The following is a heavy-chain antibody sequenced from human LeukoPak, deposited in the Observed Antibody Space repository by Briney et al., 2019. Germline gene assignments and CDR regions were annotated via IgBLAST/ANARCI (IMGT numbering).Heavy chain of an antibody. D-gene: IGHD2-2*01. V-gene: IGHV6-1*01. CDR3: ARRLTQYDCFDP. CDR2: TYYRSTWYN. Sequence: SQTLSLTCAISGDSVSINSVTWNWLRQSPSRGLEWLGRTYYRSTWYNDYAVSMRGRITVNPDTSKNQFSLHLNSVTPEDTAVYYCARRLTQYDCFDPWGQGILVTVSS. CDR1: GDSVSINSVT. J-gene: IGHJ5*02.